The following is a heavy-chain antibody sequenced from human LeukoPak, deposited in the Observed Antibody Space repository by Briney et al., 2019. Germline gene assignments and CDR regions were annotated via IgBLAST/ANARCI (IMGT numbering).Heavy chain of an antibody. V-gene: IGHV3-21*01. J-gene: IGHJ4*02. Sequence: PGGSLRLSCAASGFTFSSYSMNWVRQAPGKGLEWVSSISSSSSYIYYADSVKGRFTISGDNAKNSLYLQMNSLRAEDTAVYYCARVMNDYVWGSYRSSPTFDYWGQGTLVTVPS. D-gene: IGHD3-16*02. CDR1: GFTFSSYS. CDR2: ISSSSSYI. CDR3: ARVMNDYVWGSYRSSPTFDY.